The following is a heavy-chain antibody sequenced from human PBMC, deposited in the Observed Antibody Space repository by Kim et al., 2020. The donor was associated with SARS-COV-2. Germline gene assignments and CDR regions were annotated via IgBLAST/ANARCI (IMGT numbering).Heavy chain of an antibody. CDR3: AHSFAVTTRPHKYFDY. CDR1: GFSLSTSGVG. J-gene: IGHJ4*02. D-gene: IGHD4-4*01. V-gene: IGHV2-5*02. CDR2: IYWDDDK. Sequence: SGPTLVKPTQTLTLTCTFSGFSLSTSGVGVGWIRQPPGKALEWLALIYWDDDKRYIPSLKSRLTITKDTSKNQVVLTMTNMDPVDTATYYCAHSFAVTTRPHKYFDYWGQGTLVTVSS.